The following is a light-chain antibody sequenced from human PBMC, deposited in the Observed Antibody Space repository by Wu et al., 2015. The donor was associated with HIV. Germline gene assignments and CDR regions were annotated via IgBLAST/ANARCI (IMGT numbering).Light chain of an antibody. CDR2: DAS. CDR1: QSVNSY. CDR3: QQYYDWPPVT. J-gene: IGKJ4*01. Sequence: EIVLTQSPATLSLSPGDRATFSCRASQSVNSYLAWYQQKPGQAPRLLIYDASTRATGIPARFSGTGSGTEFTLTINNMQSEDFAVYFCQQYYDWPPVTFGGGTKVEI. V-gene: IGKV3D-15*01.